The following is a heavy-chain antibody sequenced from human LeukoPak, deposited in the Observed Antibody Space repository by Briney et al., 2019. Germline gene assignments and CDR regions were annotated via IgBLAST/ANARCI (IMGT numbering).Heavy chain of an antibody. Sequence: PGGSLRLSCAASGFTFSIYAMSWVRQAPGKGLEWVSGMSGSGGSTYYADSVKGRFTISRDNSKNTLYLQMNTLRAEDTALYYCARVSSSWYFWYFDLWGRGTLVTVSS. CDR1: GFTFSIYA. V-gene: IGHV3-23*01. CDR3: ARVSSSWYFWYFDL. J-gene: IGHJ2*01. CDR2: MSGSGGST. D-gene: IGHD6-13*01.